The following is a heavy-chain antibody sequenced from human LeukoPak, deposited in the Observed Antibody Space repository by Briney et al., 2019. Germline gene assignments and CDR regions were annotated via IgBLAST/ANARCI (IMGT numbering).Heavy chain of an antibody. V-gene: IGHV3-20*04. CDR1: GFIFSNYA. Sequence: PGRSLRLSCAASGFIFSNYAMHWVRQAPGKGLEWVSDINWNGGSTGYADSVKGRFTISRDNAKNSLYLQMNSLRAEDTALYYCAGGGGWYWGQGTLVTVSS. D-gene: IGHD2-15*01. J-gene: IGHJ4*02. CDR3: AGGGGWY. CDR2: INWNGGST.